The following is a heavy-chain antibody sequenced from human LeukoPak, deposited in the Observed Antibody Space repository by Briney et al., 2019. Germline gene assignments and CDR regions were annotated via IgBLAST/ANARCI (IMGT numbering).Heavy chain of an antibody. CDR1: GYTFTSYA. CDR2: INTNTGNP. J-gene: IGHJ5*02. V-gene: IGHV7-4-1*02. CDR3: ARDLGYYDSSGYYNWFDP. Sequence: VASVKVSCKASGYTFTSYAMNWVRQAPGQGLEWMGWINTNTGNPTYAQGFTGRFVFSLDTSVSTAYLQISSLKAEDTAVYYCARDLGYYDSSGYYNWFDPWGQGTLVTVSS. D-gene: IGHD3-22*01.